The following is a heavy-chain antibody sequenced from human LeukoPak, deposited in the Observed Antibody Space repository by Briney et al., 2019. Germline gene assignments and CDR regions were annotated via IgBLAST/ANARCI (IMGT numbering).Heavy chain of an antibody. Sequence: SETLSLTCAVPGYSISSGYYWGWIRPPPGKGLEWIGSIYHSGSTYYNPSLKSRVTISVDTSKNQFSLKLSSVTAADTAVYYCARVVVAATFFDYWGQGTLVTVSS. V-gene: IGHV4-38-2*01. D-gene: IGHD2-15*01. CDR2: IYHSGST. CDR1: GYSISSGYY. CDR3: ARVVVAATFFDY. J-gene: IGHJ4*02.